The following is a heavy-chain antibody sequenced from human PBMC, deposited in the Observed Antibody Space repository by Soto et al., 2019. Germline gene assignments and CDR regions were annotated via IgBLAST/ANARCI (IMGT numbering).Heavy chain of an antibody. V-gene: IGHV4-34*01. CDR1: GGSFSGYY. CDR2: INHSGST. CDR3: ERGLIPNSRGVYFQH. D-gene: IGHD3-22*01. Sequence: SETLSLTCAVYGGSFSGYYWSWIRQPPGKGLEWIGEINHSGSTNYNPSLKSRVTISVDTSKNQFSLKLSSVTAADTAVYYCERGLIPNSRGVYFQHWGQGTLVTVYS. J-gene: IGHJ1*01.